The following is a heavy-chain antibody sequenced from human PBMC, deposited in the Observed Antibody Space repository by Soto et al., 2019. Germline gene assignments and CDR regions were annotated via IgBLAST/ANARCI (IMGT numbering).Heavy chain of an antibody. CDR1: GGTFSSYA. CDR2: IIPIFGTA. J-gene: IGHJ4*02. V-gene: IGHV1-69*13. Sequence: ASVKVSCKASGGTFSSYAISWVRQAPGQGLEWMGGIIPIFGTANYAQKFQGRVTITADESTSTAYMELSSLRSEDTAVYYCARTIVGATTYYFDYWGQGTLVTVSS. CDR3: ARTIVGATTYYFDY. D-gene: IGHD1-26*01.